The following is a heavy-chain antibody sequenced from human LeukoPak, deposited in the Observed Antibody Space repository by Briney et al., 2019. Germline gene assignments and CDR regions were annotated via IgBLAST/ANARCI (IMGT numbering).Heavy chain of an antibody. CDR2: IHPSGGST. J-gene: IGHJ5*01. Sequence: ASVKLSCNTSVYLFTIHYLHWVRQAPGQGLEWMGIIHPSGGSTAYAQKFQGRVTMTRDTSTSTVYMELRSLRSEDTAVYDCERDTTTSSVADSWGQGTLVTVSS. CDR3: ERDTTTSSVADS. CDR1: VYLFTIHY. V-gene: IGHV1-46*01. D-gene: IGHD2-2*01.